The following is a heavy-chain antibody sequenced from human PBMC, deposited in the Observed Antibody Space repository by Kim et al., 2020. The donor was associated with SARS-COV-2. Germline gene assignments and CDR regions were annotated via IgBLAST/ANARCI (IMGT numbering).Heavy chain of an antibody. J-gene: IGHJ3*02. CDR3: AIRRGTAGAFDI. Sequence: NYNPSLKSRVTISVDTSKNQFSLKLSSVTAADTAVYYCAIRRGTAGAFDIWGQGTMVTVSS. D-gene: IGHD1-1*01. V-gene: IGHV4-34*01.